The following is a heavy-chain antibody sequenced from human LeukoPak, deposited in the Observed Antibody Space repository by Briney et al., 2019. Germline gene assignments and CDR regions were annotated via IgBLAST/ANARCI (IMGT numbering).Heavy chain of an antibody. Sequence: ASVKVSCKASGYTFTSYYMHWVRQAPGQGLEWMGIINPSGGSTSYAQKFQGRVTMTRDTSTSTVYMEPSSLRSEDTAVYYYARALITMVRGVIIRYFQHWGQGTLVTVSS. J-gene: IGHJ1*01. D-gene: IGHD3-10*01. CDR3: ARALITMVRGVIIRYFQH. CDR1: GYTFTSYY. CDR2: INPSGGST. V-gene: IGHV1-46*01.